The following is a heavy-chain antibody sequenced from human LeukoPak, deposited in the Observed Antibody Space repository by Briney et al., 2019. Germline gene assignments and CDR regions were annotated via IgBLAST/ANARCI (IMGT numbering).Heavy chain of an antibody. V-gene: IGHV6-1*01. Sequence: SQTPSLTCAISGDSVSSNSAAWNWIRQSPSRGLEWLGRTYYRSKWYNDYAVSVKIRITINPDTSKNQFSLQLNSVTPEDTAVYYCARSGDDSSGYYYGRGFDYWGQGTLVTVSS. D-gene: IGHD3-22*01. J-gene: IGHJ4*02. CDR1: GDSVSSNSAA. CDR2: TYYRSKWYN. CDR3: ARSGDDSSGYYYGRGFDY.